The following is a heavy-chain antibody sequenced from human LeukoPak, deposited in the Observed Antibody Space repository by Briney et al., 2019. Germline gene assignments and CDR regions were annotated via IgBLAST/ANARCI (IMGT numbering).Heavy chain of an antibody. V-gene: IGHV1-69-2*01. CDR2: VDPEDGET. CDR3: ATVPPPPSTVTTRPIDY. D-gene: IGHD4-11*01. CDR1: GYTFTDYY. Sequence: ASVKVSCKVSGYTFTDYYMHWVQQAPGKGLEWMGLVDPEDGETIYAEKFQGRVTITADTSTDTAYTELSSLRSEDTAVYYCATVPPPPSTVTTRPIDYWGQGTLVTVSS. J-gene: IGHJ4*02.